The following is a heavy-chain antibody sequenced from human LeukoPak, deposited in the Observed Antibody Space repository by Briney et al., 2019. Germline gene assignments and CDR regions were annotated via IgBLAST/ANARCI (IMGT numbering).Heavy chain of an antibody. Sequence: PGGSLRPSCAASGFTFSSYSMNWVRQAPGKGLEWVSSISSSTNYIYYADSVKGRFTISRDNAKNSLYLQMNSLRAEDTAVYYCARGFGGSSSGSSDYWGQGTLVTVSS. CDR3: ARGFGGSSSGSSDY. CDR2: ISSSTNYI. D-gene: IGHD3-10*01. J-gene: IGHJ4*02. CDR1: GFTFSSYS. V-gene: IGHV3-21*01.